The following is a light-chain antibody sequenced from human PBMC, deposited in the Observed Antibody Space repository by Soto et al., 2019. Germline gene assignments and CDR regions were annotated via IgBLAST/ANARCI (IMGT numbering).Light chain of an antibody. CDR2: AAS. V-gene: IGKV3-20*01. Sequence: NVVKASAIALSLFPGRRNTLSGSASQSVSSSYLVWHQQKPGQAPRLLIYAASRRATGIPDRFSGSGSGTDFNRTISRLEAEEFTGYYCRPHGSPPWWFGEETKVDIK. CDR1: QSVSSSY. J-gene: IGKJ1*01. CDR3: RPHGSPPWW.